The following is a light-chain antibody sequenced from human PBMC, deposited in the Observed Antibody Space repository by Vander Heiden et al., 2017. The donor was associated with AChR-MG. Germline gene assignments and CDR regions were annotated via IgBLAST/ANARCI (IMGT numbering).Light chain of an antibody. CDR2: DVS. CDR1: SSDVGGYNY. Sequence: QSAPTQPASVSVSPGQSITISCTGTSSDVGGYNYVSWYQQHPGKAPKLRSYDVSKRPSGVSNRFSGSKSGNTDSLTISGLQAEDEADYDGSSYTSTSTLVVFGGGTKLTVL. CDR3: SSYTSTSTLVV. J-gene: IGLJ2*01. V-gene: IGLV2-14*01.